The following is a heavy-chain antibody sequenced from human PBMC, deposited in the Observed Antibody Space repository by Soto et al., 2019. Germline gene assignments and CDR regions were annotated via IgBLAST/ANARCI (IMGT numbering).Heavy chain of an antibody. D-gene: IGHD3-9*01. V-gene: IGHV3-23*01. CDR3: AKVSTGYYYYFDS. CDR2: IGGSGSST. J-gene: IGHJ4*02. CDR1: GFTFSSYA. Sequence: PGGSLRLSCAASGFTFSSYAMSWVRQAPGKGLEWVSGIGGSGSSTFYADSVKGQFTISRDNSKNTLYLQMNSLRAEDTAVYHCAKVSTGYYYYFDSWGRGTLVTVSS.